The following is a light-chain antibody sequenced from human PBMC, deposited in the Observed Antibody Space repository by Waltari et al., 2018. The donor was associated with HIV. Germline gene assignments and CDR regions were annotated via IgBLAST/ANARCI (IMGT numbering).Light chain of an antibody. V-gene: IGLV2-8*01. J-gene: IGLJ3*02. CDR3: NSYAGSNNWV. Sequence: QSALTQPPSASGSPGQSVTISCTGTSSDVGGSKYVSWYQQHPGKAPKLMIYEVNTRPSGSPVRFSGSKSANTASLTVSGLQADDEADYYCNSYAGSNNWVFGGGTKLTVL. CDR1: SSDVGGSKY. CDR2: EVN.